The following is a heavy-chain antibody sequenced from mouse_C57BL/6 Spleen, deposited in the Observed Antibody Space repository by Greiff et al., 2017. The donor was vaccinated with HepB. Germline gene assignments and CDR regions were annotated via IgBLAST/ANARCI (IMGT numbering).Heavy chain of an antibody. D-gene: IGHD2-3*01. CDR2: INPNNGGT. CDR1: GYTFTDYY. J-gene: IGHJ4*01. Sequence: EVQLQQSGPELVKPGASVKISCKASGYTFTDYYMNWVKQSHGKSLEWIGDINPNNGGTSYNQKFKGKATLTVDKSSSTAYMELRSLTSEDSAVYYCARPDGPTRAMDYWGQGTSVTVSS. V-gene: IGHV1-26*01. CDR3: ARPDGPTRAMDY.